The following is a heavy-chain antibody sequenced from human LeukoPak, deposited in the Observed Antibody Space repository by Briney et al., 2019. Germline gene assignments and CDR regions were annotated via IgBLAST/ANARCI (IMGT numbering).Heavy chain of an antibody. Sequence: PGGSLRLSCAASGFTFSSYAMHWVRQAPGKGLEWVAVISYDGSNKYYADSVKGRFTISRDNSKNTLYLQMNSLRAEDTAVYYCARDPSGGSSWERRFDYWGQGTLVTVSS. CDR1: GFTFSSYA. CDR2: ISYDGSNK. J-gene: IGHJ4*02. CDR3: ARDPSGGSSWERRFDY. D-gene: IGHD6-13*01. V-gene: IGHV3-30-3*01.